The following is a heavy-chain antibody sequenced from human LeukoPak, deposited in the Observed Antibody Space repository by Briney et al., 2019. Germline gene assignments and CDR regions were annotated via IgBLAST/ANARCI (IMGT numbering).Heavy chain of an antibody. CDR2: ISRSSSYI. CDR3: ARGSTVVRGVSPAGDY. Sequence: GGSLRLSCAASGFTFSSYTMNWVRQAPGKGLEWVSSISRSSSYIYYADSMKGRFTISRDNAKNSPDLQMHSLRAEDTAVYYCARGSTVVRGVSPAGDYWGQGTLVTVSS. V-gene: IGHV3-21*01. D-gene: IGHD3-10*01. J-gene: IGHJ4*02. CDR1: GFTFSSYT.